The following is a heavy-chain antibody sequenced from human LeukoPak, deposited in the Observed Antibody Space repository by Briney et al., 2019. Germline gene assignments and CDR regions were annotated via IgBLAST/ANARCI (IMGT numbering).Heavy chain of an antibody. J-gene: IGHJ5*02. CDR3: ATLPLELRDGYNWPQNWFDP. CDR2: INHSGST. V-gene: IGHV4-34*01. D-gene: IGHD5-24*01. Sequence: SETLSLTGAGYGGSCSGYYWSWIRQPPGKGLEWIGEINHSGSTNYNPSLKSRVTISVDTSKNQFSLKLSSVTAADTAVYYCATLPLELRDGYNWPQNWFDPWGQGTLVTVSS. CDR1: GGSCSGYY.